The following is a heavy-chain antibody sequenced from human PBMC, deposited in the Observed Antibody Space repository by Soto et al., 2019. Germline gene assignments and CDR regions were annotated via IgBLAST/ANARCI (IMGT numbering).Heavy chain of an antibody. V-gene: IGHV1-69*06. Sequence: GASVKVSCKASGGTFSSYAISWVRQAPGQGLEWTGGIIPIFGTANYAQKFQGRVTITADKSTSTAYMELSSLRSEDTAVYYCARSEYSTATFDYWGQGTLVTVSS. CDR2: IIPIFGTA. CDR1: GGTFSSYA. CDR3: ARSEYSTATFDY. J-gene: IGHJ4*02. D-gene: IGHD6-6*01.